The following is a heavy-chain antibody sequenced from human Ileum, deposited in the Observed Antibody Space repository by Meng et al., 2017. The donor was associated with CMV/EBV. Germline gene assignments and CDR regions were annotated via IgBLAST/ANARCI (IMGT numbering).Heavy chain of an antibody. CDR1: YS. CDR2: INRDGTFT. V-gene: IGHV3-74*01. Sequence: YSSDWVGEARGQGGVEVSRINRDGTFTEYADTVKGQCTISRDNAKNMPYLGIHSLRAEDTAVYYCAREDNGPEEYWGQGTLVTVSS. CDR3: AREDNGPEEY. D-gene: IGHD1-14*01. J-gene: IGHJ4*01.